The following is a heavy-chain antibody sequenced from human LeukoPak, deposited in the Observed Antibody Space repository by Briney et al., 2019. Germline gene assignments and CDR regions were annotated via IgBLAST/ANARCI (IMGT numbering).Heavy chain of an antibody. J-gene: IGHJ5*02. Sequence: PSETLSLTCTVSGGSISSSSYYWGWIRQPPGKGLEWIGSIYYSGSTYYNPSLKSRVTISVDTSKNQFSLKLSSVTAADTAVYYCARGGRITIFGVVRSPPPNWFDPWGQGTLVTVSS. CDR3: ARGGRITIFGVVRSPPPNWFDP. CDR2: IYYSGST. V-gene: IGHV4-39*01. D-gene: IGHD3-3*01. CDR1: GGSISSSSYY.